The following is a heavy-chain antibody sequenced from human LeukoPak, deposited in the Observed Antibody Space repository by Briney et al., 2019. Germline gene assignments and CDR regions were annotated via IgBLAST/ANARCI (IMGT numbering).Heavy chain of an antibody. V-gene: IGHV1-2*02. CDR2: INPNSGGT. J-gene: IGHJ5*02. D-gene: IGHD2-2*02. CDR3: ARGDIVVLPAGIPHNWFDP. CDR1: GYSFTGYY. Sequence: GASVKVSCKASGYSFTGYYIHWMRQAPGQGLEWMGWINPNSGGTNYAQKFQGRVTMTRDTSISTAYMELSRLRSDDTAVYYCARGDIVVLPAGIPHNWFDPWGQGTLVTVSS.